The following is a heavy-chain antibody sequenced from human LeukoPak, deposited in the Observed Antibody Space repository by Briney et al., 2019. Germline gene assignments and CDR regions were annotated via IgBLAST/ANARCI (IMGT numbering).Heavy chain of an antibody. D-gene: IGHD6-25*01. CDR2: IYFSGNT. CDR3: ARDSGYFDC. CDR1: GGSITSYY. J-gene: IGHJ4*02. Sequence: SETLSLTCTVSGGSITSYYWSWIRQPPGKGLEWIGNIYFSGNTNYNPSLKSRVTISVDTSKSHFSLRLNSVTAADSAVYYCARDSGYFDCWGQGTLVTVSS. V-gene: IGHV4-59*01.